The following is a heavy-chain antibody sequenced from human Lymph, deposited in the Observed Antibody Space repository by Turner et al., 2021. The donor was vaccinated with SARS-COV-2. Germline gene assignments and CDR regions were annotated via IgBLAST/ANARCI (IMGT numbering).Heavy chain of an antibody. CDR3: AREESSNGMDV. V-gene: IGHV3-33*08. D-gene: IGHD6-13*01. CDR2: IWYDGSNK. Sequence: QVQLVESGGGVVPPGRSLRLSCAASGFTFSSYGMHWVRQAPGKGLEWVAVIWYDGSNKYYADSVKGRFTISRDNSKNTLYLQMNSLRAEDTAVYYCAREESSNGMDVWGQGTTVTVSS. CDR1: GFTFSSYG. J-gene: IGHJ6*02.